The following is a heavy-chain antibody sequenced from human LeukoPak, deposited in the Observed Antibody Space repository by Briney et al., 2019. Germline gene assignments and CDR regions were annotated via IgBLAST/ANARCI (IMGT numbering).Heavy chain of an antibody. D-gene: IGHD7-27*01. Sequence: GGSLRLSCAASGFTFSNAWLTWVRQAPGKGLEWVANIKEDGSEKYYVDSVKGRFTISRDNAKTSLYLQMNSLRGEDTAVYYCVRNWGYFDYWGQGTLVTVSS. V-gene: IGHV3-7*05. CDR1: GFTFSNAW. J-gene: IGHJ4*02. CDR2: IKEDGSEK. CDR3: VRNWGYFDY.